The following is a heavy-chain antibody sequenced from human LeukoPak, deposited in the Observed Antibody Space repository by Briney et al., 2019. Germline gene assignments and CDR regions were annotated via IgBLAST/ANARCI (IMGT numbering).Heavy chain of an antibody. V-gene: IGHV4-4*07. CDR1: GGSISSYY. D-gene: IGHD2-2*02. J-gene: IGHJ4*02. CDR2: IYTSGST. CDR3: ARQDIVVVPAAISPFDY. Sequence: PSETLSLTCTVSGGSISSYYWSWIRQPAGKGLVWIGRIYTSGSTNYNPSLKSRVTMSVDTSKNQFSLKLSSVTAADTAVYYCARQDIVVVPAAISPFDYWGQGTLVTVSS.